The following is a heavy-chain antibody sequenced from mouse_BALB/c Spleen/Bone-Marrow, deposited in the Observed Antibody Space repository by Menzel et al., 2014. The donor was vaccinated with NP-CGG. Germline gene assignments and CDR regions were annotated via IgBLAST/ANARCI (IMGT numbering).Heavy chain of an antibody. CDR1: GYTFTNYY. CDR2: INPSNGGT. CDR3: SRHYYSTRYYAMDY. D-gene: IGHD1-1*01. Sequence: QVQLQQPGAELVKPGASVKLSCKASGYTFTNYYIYWVKQRPGQGLEWIGGINPSNGGTKFNEKFKNKATLTIDKSSSTADFQHSSLTSEDSAVYYYSRHYYSTRYYAMDYWGQGTSVTVSS. J-gene: IGHJ4*01. V-gene: IGHV1S81*02.